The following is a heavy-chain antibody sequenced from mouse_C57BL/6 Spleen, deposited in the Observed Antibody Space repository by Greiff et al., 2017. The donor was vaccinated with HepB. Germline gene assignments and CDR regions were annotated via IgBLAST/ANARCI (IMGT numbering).Heavy chain of an antibody. D-gene: IGHD2-3*01. V-gene: IGHV5-17*01. J-gene: IGHJ4*01. CDR3: ARWGWLTPMDY. CDR1: GFTFSDYG. CDR2: ISSGSSTI. Sequence: EVKLMESGGGLVKPGGSLKLSCAASGFTFSDYGMHWVRQAPEKGLEWVAYISSGSSTIYYADTVKGRFTISRDNAKNTLFLQMTSLRSEDTAMYYCARWGWLTPMDYWGQGTSVTVSS.